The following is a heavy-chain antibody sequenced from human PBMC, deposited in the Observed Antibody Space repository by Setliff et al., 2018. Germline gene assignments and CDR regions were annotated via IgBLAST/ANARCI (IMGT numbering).Heavy chain of an antibody. CDR1: GYTFTGYY. CDR2: INPNSGGT. D-gene: IGHD5-12*01. Sequence: ASVKVSCKASGYTFTGYYIHWVRQAPGQGPEWMGRINPNSGGTNYAQKFQGRVTMTRDTSISTAYMELSRLRSDDTAVYYCAREEMATSYYYMDVWGKGTTVTVS. V-gene: IGHV1-2*06. CDR3: AREEMATSYYYMDV. J-gene: IGHJ6*03.